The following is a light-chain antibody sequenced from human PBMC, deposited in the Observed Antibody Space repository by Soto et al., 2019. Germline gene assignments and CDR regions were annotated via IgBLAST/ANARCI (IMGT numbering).Light chain of an antibody. CDR2: GAS. V-gene: IGKV3-15*01. Sequence: ELVMTHSPGTLSVSPGERATLSCRASQSVSNALAWYQQKPGQAPRLLIYGASTRATGIPARFSGTGSGTDLTLTISSLQSEDFAVYFCQHYNDWLYTVGHGTQVDIE. CDR3: QHYNDWLYT. J-gene: IGKJ2*01. CDR1: QSVSNA.